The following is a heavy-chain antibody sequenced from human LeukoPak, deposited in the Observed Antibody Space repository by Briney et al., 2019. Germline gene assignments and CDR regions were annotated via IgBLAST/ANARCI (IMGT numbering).Heavy chain of an antibody. CDR1: GYNFNTHW. Sequence: GESLKISCQGSGYNFNTHWVAWVRQMPGKGLEWMGIIHPANSDTRYSPSFQGQVTIPADRSINTAYLQWSSLKASDTAMYYCASRPGKTTVIPWAFYWGQGTQVTVSS. CDR2: IHPANSDT. V-gene: IGHV5-51*01. CDR3: ASRPGKTTVIPWAFY. D-gene: IGHD4-17*01. J-gene: IGHJ4*02.